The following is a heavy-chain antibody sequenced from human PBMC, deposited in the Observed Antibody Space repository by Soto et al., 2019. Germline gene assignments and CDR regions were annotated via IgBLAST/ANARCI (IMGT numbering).Heavy chain of an antibody. D-gene: IGHD2-2*01. CDR1: GFAFSSHC. CDR2: INSDGTIT. CDR3: VRVPDQSSYSGLDV. V-gene: IGHV3-74*01. J-gene: IGHJ6*02. Sequence: EVQLVESGGDFVQPGGSLRLSCVASGFAFSSHCMYWVRQAPGKGLVWVSRINSDGTITTYADSLKGRFTISRDNAKTTMYLQMNSMRVEDTALYYCVRVPDQSSYSGLDVSGQGTTVIVS.